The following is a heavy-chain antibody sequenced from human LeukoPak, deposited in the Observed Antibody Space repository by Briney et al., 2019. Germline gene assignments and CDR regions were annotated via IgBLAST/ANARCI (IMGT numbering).Heavy chain of an antibody. V-gene: IGHV3-7*03. Sequence: GGSLRLSCAASGFTFSSYWMSWVRQAPGKGLERVANIKQEGSEKYYVDSVKGRFTISRDNAKNSLYLQMTSLRIEDTAFYYCVKDIGWETTMVTGGDFDLWGRGTLVTVSS. D-gene: IGHD4-23*01. CDR3: VKDIGWETTMVTGGDFDL. CDR2: IKQEGSEK. J-gene: IGHJ2*01. CDR1: GFTFSSYW.